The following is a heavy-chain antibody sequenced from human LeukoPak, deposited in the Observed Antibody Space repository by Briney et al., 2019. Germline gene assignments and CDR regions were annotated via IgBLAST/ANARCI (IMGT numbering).Heavy chain of an antibody. Sequence: ASVTVSCTASGYTFTSYDINWVRQATGQGLEWMGWMNPNSGNTGYAQKFQGRVTMTRNTSISTAYMELSSLRSEDTAVYYCARGGKTTYGMDVWGQGTTVTVSS. J-gene: IGHJ6*02. D-gene: IGHD4-17*01. CDR2: MNPNSGNT. CDR3: ARGGKTTYGMDV. CDR1: GYTFTSYD. V-gene: IGHV1-8*01.